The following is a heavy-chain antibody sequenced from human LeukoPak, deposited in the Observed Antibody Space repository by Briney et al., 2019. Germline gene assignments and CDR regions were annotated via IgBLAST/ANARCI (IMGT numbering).Heavy chain of an antibody. CDR3: ARTRYSSGWFFDY. V-gene: IGHV4-59*01. Sequence: KPSETLSLTCTGSGGSLSGYYWSWIRQPPGKGLEGTGHISDSGSTNYNPSLKGRLTISVDTSKYQFSLKLSSVTAADTAVYYCARTRYSSGWFFDYWGQGILVTVSS. CDR2: ISDSGST. D-gene: IGHD6-19*01. CDR1: GGSLSGYY. J-gene: IGHJ4*02.